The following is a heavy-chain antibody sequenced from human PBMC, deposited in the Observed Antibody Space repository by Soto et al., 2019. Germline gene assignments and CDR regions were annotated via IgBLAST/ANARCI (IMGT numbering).Heavy chain of an antibody. V-gene: IGHV3-21*01. CDR2: IGTSGSYI. J-gene: IGHJ4*02. CDR3: ARGSAFIGLDY. CDR1: GFIFSRYS. D-gene: IGHD1-26*01. Sequence: GGSLRLSCAVSGFIFSRYSMNWVRQAPGKGLEWVSSIGTSGSYIYDTDSVKGQFTISRDNTKDSLYLQMNSLRAEDTAIYYCARGSAFIGLDYWGQGT.